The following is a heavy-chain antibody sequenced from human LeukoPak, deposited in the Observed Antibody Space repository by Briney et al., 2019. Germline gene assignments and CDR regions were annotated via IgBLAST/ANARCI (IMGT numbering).Heavy chain of an antibody. CDR2: INPSGGST. CDR3: ARGGGVVLRSYMDV. Sequence: ASVKVSCKASGGTVNNYGINWVRQAPGQGLEWMGIINPSGGSTSYAQKFQGRVTMTRDTSIVYMELSSLRSEDTAVYYCARGGGVVLRSYMDVWGKGTTVTISS. V-gene: IGHV1-46*02. J-gene: IGHJ6*03. D-gene: IGHD3-3*01. CDR1: GGTVNNYG.